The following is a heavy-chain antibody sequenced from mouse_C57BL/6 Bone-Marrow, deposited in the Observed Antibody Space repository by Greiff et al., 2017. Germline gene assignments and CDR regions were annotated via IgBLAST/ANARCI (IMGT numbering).Heavy chain of an antibody. D-gene: IGHD2-1*01. CDR2: IYPGDGDT. V-gene: IGHV1-80*01. CDR3: ARGNYEFAY. CDR1: GYAFSSYW. J-gene: IGHJ3*01. Sequence: QVQLQQSGAELVKPGASVKISCKASGYAFSSYWMNWVKQRPGTGLEWIGQIYPGDGDTNYNGKFKGQATLTADKSSSTAYMQLSILTSEDSAVYFCARGNYEFAYWGQGTLVTVSA.